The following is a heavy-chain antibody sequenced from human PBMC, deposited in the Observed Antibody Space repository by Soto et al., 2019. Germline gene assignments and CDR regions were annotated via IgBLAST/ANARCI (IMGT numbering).Heavy chain of an antibody. J-gene: IGHJ2*01. V-gene: IGHV1-69*13. CDR3: AQTLGLAAAGPGRFDL. CDR1: GGTFSGYA. CDR2: IIPLFGRA. D-gene: IGHD6-25*01. Sequence: ASVKVSCKASGGTFSGYAISWVRQAPGQGLEWMGGIIPLFGRANYAQKFQGRVTITAAASASTAYMELSSLRSEDTAVFYCAQTLGLAAAGPGRFDLWGRGTLVTVSS.